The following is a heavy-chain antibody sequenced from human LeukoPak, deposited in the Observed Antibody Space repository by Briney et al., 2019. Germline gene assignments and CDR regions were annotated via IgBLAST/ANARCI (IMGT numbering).Heavy chain of an antibody. Sequence: GASVKVSCTASGGTFSSHAISWVRQAPGQGLEWMGRIIPILGIANYAQKFQGRVTITADKSTSTAYMELSSLRSDDTAVYYCARVESWDYYYMDVWGKGTTVTVSS. V-gene: IGHV1-69*04. J-gene: IGHJ6*03. CDR1: GGTFSSHA. CDR2: IIPILGIA. D-gene: IGHD1-1*01. CDR3: ARVESWDYYYMDV.